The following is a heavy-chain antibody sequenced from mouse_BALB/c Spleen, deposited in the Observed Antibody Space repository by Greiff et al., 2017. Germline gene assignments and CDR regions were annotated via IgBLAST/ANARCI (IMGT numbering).Heavy chain of an antibody. J-gene: IGHJ2*01. CDR2: ISNGGGST. V-gene: IGHV5-12-2*01. CDR3: ARDYYGSSFYFDY. D-gene: IGHD1-1*01. CDR1: GFTFSSYT. Sequence: DVMLVESGGGLVKPGGSLKLSCAASGFTFSSYTMSWVRQTPEKRLEWVAYISNGGGSTYYPDTVKGRFTISRDNAKNTLYLQMSSLKSEDTAMYYCARDYYGSSFYFDYWGQGTTLTVSS.